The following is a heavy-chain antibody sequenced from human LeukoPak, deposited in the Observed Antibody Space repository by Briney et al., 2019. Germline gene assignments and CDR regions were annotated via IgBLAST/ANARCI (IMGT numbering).Heavy chain of an antibody. Sequence: GASVKVSCKASGYTFTSYDINWVRQATGQGLEWMGWMNPNSGNTGYAQKFQGRVTMTRNTSISTAYMELSSLRSEDTAVYYCARRPSIVGAKRNWLDPWGQGTLVTVSS. V-gene: IGHV1-8*01. CDR1: GYTFTSYD. CDR2: MNPNSGNT. CDR3: ARRPSIVGAKRNWLDP. J-gene: IGHJ5*02. D-gene: IGHD1-26*01.